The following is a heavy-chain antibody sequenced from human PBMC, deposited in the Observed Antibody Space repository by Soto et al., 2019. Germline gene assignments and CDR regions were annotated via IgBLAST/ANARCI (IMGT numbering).Heavy chain of an antibody. V-gene: IGHV1-69*01. D-gene: IGHD1-26*01. CDR1: GGTFSSYA. J-gene: IGHJ5*02. CDR3: ATRLVGATTGWFDP. Sequence: QVQLVQSGAEVKKPGSSVKVSCKASGGTFSSYAISWVRQAPGQGLEWMGGIIPIFGTANYAQKFQGRVTITADESTSTAYIELSSLRFEDTAVYYCATRLVGATTGWFDPWGQGTLVTVSS. CDR2: IIPIFGTA.